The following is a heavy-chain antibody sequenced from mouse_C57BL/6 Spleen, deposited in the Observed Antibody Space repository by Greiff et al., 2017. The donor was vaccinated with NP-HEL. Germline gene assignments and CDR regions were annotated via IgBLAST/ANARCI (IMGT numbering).Heavy chain of an antibody. Sequence: VQLQQSGPVLVKPGASVKMSCKASGYTFTDYYMNWVKQSHGKSLEWIGVINPYNGGTSYNQKFKGKATLTVDKSSSTAYMELNSLTSEDSAVYYCAREGATVVATGDYWGQGTTLTVSS. CDR1: GYTFTDYY. J-gene: IGHJ2*01. CDR3: AREGATVVATGDY. CDR2: INPYNGGT. D-gene: IGHD1-1*01. V-gene: IGHV1-19*01.